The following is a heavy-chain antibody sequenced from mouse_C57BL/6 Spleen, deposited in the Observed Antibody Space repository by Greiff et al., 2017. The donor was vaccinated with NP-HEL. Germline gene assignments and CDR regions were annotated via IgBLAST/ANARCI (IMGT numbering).Heavy chain of an antibody. CDR3: ARGGSYFDY. CDR1: GYAFSSSW. J-gene: IGHJ2*01. Sequence: LVKPGASVKISCKASGYAFSSSWMNWVKQRPGKGLEWIGRIYPGDGDTNYNGKFKGKATLTADKSSSTAYMQLSSLTSEDSAVYFCARGGSYFDYWGQGTTLTVSS. CDR2: IYPGDGDT. V-gene: IGHV1-82*01.